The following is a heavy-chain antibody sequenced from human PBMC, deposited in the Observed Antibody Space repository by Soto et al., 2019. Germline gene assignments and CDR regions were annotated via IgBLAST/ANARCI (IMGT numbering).Heavy chain of an antibody. Sequence: ASVKVSCKASGGTFSSYAISWVRQAPGQGLEWMGWINPNSGGTNYAQKFQGWVTMTRDTSISTAYMELSRLRSDDTAVYYCARDLEVLWFGTYCYGMDVWGQGTTVTVSS. CDR2: INPNSGGT. V-gene: IGHV1-2*04. CDR1: GGTFSSYA. D-gene: IGHD3-10*01. J-gene: IGHJ6*02. CDR3: ARDLEVLWFGTYCYGMDV.